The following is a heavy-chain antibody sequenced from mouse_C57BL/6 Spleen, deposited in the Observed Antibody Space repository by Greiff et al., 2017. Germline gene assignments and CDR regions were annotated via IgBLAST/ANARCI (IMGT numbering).Heavy chain of an antibody. CDR2: IYPGSGST. Sequence: QVQLQQPGAELVKPGASVKMSCTASGYTFTSYWITWVKQRPGQGLEWIGDIYPGSGSTNYNEKFKSKATMTVDTSSSIAYMQLSSLTSEDSAVYYCARTAQATQVDYWGTGTTLTVAS. J-gene: IGHJ2*01. D-gene: IGHD3-2*02. CDR3: ARTAQATQVDY. V-gene: IGHV1-55*01. CDR1: GYTFTSYW.